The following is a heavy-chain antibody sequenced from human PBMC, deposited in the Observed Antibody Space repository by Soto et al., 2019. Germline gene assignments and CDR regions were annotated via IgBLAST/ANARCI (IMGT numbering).Heavy chain of an antibody. Sequence: GGSLRLSCAASGFTFSSYGMHWVRQAPGKGLEWVAVISYDGSNKYYADSVKGRFTISRDNSKNTLYLQMNSLRAEDTAVYYCAKALAVAGKAYWGQGTLVTVSS. CDR2: ISYDGSNK. V-gene: IGHV3-30*18. J-gene: IGHJ4*02. CDR1: GFTFSSYG. D-gene: IGHD6-19*01. CDR3: AKALAVAGKAY.